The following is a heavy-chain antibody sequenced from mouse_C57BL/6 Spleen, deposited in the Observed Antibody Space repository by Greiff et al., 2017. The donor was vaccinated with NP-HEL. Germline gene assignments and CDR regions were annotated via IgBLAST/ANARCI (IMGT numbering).Heavy chain of an antibody. V-gene: IGHV4-1*01. J-gene: IGHJ4*01. D-gene: IGHD2-4*01. Sequence: EVKLMESGGGLVQPGGSLKLSCAASGIDFSRYWMSWVRRAPGKGLEWIGEINPDSSTINYAPSLKDKFIISRDNAKNTLYLQMSKVRSEGTALYYCARPRLRRTMDYWGQGTSVTVSS. CDR3: ARPRLRRTMDY. CDR1: GIDFSRYW. CDR2: INPDSSTI.